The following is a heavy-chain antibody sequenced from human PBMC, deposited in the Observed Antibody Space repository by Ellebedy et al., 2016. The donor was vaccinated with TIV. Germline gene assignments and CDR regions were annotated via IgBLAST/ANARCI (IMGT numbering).Heavy chain of an antibody. CDR3: ARHGLSGIPAVDY. Sequence: MPGGSLRLSCTVSGDSISRVYWSWIRQPPGKGLEWIGYIHYSGSTNYNPSLKSRATISVDTSKNQFSLKLSSVTAADTAVYYCARHGLSGIPAVDYWGQGTLVTVSS. V-gene: IGHV4-59*08. CDR1: GDSISRVY. D-gene: IGHD3-10*01. CDR2: IHYSGST. J-gene: IGHJ4*02.